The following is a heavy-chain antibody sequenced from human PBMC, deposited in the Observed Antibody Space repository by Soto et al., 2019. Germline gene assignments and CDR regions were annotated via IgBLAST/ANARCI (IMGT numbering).Heavy chain of an antibody. V-gene: IGHV5-10-1*01. D-gene: IGHD2-2*01. CDR2: IDPSDSYT. CDR3: ARHGGVVPAAPRFDP. Sequence: PGESLKISCKGSGYSFTSYWVSWVRQMPGKGLEWMGRIDPSDSYTNYSPSFQGHVTISADKSISTAYLQWSSLKASDTAMYYCARHGGVVPAAPRFDPWGQGTLVTVSS. CDR1: GYSFTSYW. J-gene: IGHJ5*02.